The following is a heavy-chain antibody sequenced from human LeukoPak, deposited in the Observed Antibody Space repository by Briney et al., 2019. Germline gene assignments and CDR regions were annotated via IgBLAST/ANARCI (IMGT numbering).Heavy chain of an antibody. J-gene: IGHJ4*02. CDR1: GGSLSSVSYY. CDR3: AREVTTVTTFDY. V-gene: IGHV4-61*01. D-gene: IGHD4-17*01. CDR2: IYYSGST. Sequence: SETLSLTCTVSGGSLSSVSYYWRWVRQPPGKGLEWIVNIYYSGSTNYNPSLKSRVTISVDTSKNQFSLKLTSVTAADTAVYYCAREVTTVTTFDYWGQGTLVTVSS.